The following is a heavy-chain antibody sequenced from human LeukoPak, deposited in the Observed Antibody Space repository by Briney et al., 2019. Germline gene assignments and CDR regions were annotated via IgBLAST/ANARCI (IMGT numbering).Heavy chain of an antibody. CDR2: IYTSGST. Sequence: SETLSLTCTVSGGSIRGSYWSWVRQPAGKGLEWIGRIYTSGSTNYNPSLKSRVTMSVDTSKNQFSLNLTSVTAADTAVYFCARWGSGTSPFDDWGQGTLVTVSS. CDR3: ARWGSGTSPFDD. J-gene: IGHJ4*02. V-gene: IGHV4-4*07. CDR1: GGSIRGSY. D-gene: IGHD3-16*01.